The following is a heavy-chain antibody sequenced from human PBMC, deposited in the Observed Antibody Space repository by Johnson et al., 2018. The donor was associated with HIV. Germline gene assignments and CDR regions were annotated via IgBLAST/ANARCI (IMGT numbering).Heavy chain of an antibody. CDR3: ANSLLLDAFNI. CDR2: ISYDGSYQ. J-gene: IGHJ3*02. Sequence: VQLVESGGGVVQPGRSLRLSCAASGFTFSSYAMHWVRQAPGKGLEWVAVISYDGSYQYYADSSKGRFTISRDNSKNTLYLQMNSLRAEDTAVYYCANSLLLDAFNIWGQGTMVTVSS. CDR1: GFTFSSYA. V-gene: IGHV3-30*04. D-gene: IGHD2-15*01.